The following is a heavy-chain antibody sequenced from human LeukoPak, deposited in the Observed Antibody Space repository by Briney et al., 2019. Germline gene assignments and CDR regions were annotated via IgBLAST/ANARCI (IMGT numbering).Heavy chain of an antibody. Sequence: GGSLRLSCAASGFTFSSYAMSWVRQAPGKGLEWVSAISGSGGSTYYADSVKGRFTISRDNSKNTLYLQMNSLRAEDAAVYYCAKISTVTRSSYFDYWGQGTLVTVSS. J-gene: IGHJ4*02. V-gene: IGHV3-23*01. D-gene: IGHD4-17*01. CDR2: ISGSGGST. CDR3: AKISTVTRSSYFDY. CDR1: GFTFSSYA.